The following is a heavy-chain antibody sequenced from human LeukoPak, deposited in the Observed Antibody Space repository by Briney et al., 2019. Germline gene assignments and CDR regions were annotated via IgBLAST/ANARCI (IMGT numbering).Heavy chain of an antibody. D-gene: IGHD6-19*01. CDR2: IYSGGST. CDR3: AKDSPRIAVAGTLDY. V-gene: IGHV3-66*01. CDR1: GFTVSSNY. Sequence: GGSLRLSCAASGFTVSSNYMSWVRQAPGKGLEWVSVIYSGGSTYYADSVKGRLTISRDNSKNTLYLQMNSLRAEDTAVYYCAKDSPRIAVAGTLDYWGQGTLVTVSS. J-gene: IGHJ4*02.